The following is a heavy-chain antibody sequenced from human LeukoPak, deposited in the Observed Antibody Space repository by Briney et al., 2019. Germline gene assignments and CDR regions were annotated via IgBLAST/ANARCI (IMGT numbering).Heavy chain of an antibody. CDR2: IYTSGST. CDR3: ARDANYYGSGRAQRTNGMDV. D-gene: IGHD3-10*01. CDR1: GGSISSYY. Sequence: SETLSLTCTVSGGSISSYYWNWIRQPAGKGLEWIGRIYTSGSTNYNPSLKSRVTMSVDTSKNQFSLKLSSVTAADTAVYYCARDANYYGSGRAQRTNGMDVWGQGTTVTVSS. V-gene: IGHV4-4*07. J-gene: IGHJ6*02.